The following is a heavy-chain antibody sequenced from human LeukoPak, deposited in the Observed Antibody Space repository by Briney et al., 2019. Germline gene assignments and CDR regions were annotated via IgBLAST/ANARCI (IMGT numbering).Heavy chain of an antibody. D-gene: IGHD3-16*01. Sequence: PGGSLRLSCAASGFTFSSYATSWVRQAPGKGLQWVSVIPGRGGTTYYADSVKGRFTISRDNSKNTLYLQMNSLRAEDTAVYYCAKDRGNYEYSSDYWGQGTLVTVSS. V-gene: IGHV3-23*01. CDR2: IPGRGGTT. CDR3: AKDRGNYEYSSDY. J-gene: IGHJ4*02. CDR1: GFTFSSYA.